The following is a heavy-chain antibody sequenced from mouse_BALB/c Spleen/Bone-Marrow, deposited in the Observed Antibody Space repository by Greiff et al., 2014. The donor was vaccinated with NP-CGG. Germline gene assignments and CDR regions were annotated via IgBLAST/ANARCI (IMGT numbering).Heavy chain of an antibody. D-gene: IGHD2-1*01. V-gene: IGHV5-15*02. CDR1: GFTFSDYG. J-gene: IGHJ4*01. Sequence: EVMLVESGGGLVQPGGSRKLSCAASGFTFSDYGMAWVRQAPGKGPEWVAFISNLAYSIYYADTVTGRFAISRENAKNTLYLEMSGLRSEDTAMYYCATIYYGNSYAMDYWGQGTSVTVSS. CDR3: ATIYYGNSYAMDY. CDR2: ISNLAYSI.